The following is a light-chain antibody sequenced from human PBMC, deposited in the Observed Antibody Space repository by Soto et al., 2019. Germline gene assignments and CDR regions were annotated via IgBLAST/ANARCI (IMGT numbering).Light chain of an antibody. Sequence: DIQLTQSPSSLYASAGDRVTITCRASQSISRFLNWYQQKPGQAPKLLIFAASTLQSGVPGRFSGSGSGTDFSLTITSLQPEDFATYYCQQSYSTPPYTFGQGTKVDIK. J-gene: IGKJ2*01. CDR2: AAS. CDR3: QQSYSTPPYT. V-gene: IGKV1-39*01. CDR1: QSISRF.